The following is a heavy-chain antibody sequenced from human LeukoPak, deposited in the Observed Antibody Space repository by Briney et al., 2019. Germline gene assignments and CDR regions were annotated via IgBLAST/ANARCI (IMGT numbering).Heavy chain of an antibody. Sequence: ASVKVSCKASGYTFTGYYMHWVRQAPGQGLEWMGWINPNSGGTNYAQKFQGRVTMTRDTPISTAYMELSRLRTDDTAVYYCARSIVVVPAAPFDPWGQGTLVTVSS. CDR2: INPNSGGT. CDR1: GYTFTGYY. D-gene: IGHD2-2*01. J-gene: IGHJ5*02. CDR3: ARSIVVVPAAPFDP. V-gene: IGHV1-2*02.